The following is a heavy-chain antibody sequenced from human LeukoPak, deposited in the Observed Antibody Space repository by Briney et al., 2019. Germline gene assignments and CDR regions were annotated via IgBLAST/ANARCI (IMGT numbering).Heavy chain of an antibody. CDR2: IYHSGST. CDR1: GYSISSGYY. V-gene: IGHV4-38-2*02. Sequence: SETLSLTCTVSGYSISSGYYWGWIRQPPGKGLEWIGSIYHSGSTYYNPSLKSRVTISVDTSKNQFSLKLSSVTAADTAVYYCASFDYGDYEMAFDIWGQGTMVTVSS. J-gene: IGHJ3*02. D-gene: IGHD4-17*01. CDR3: ASFDYGDYEMAFDI.